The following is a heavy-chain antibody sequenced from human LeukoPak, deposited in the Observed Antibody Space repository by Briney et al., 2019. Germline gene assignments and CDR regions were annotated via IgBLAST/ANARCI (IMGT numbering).Heavy chain of an antibody. CDR3: ARARQLERTDAFDI. CDR1: GFTFSSYS. J-gene: IGHJ3*02. D-gene: IGHD1-1*01. CDR2: ISSSSSYI. V-gene: IGHV3-21*01. Sequence: RGSLRLSCAASGFTFSSYSMTWVRQAPGKGLEWVSSISSSSSYIYYADSVKGRFTISRDNAKNSLYLQMNSLRAEDTAVYYCARARQLERTDAFDIWGQGTMVTVSS.